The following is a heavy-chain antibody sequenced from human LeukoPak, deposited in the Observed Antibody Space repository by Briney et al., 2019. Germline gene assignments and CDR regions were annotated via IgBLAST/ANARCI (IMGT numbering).Heavy chain of an antibody. CDR2: INGGGGGT. D-gene: IGHD3-10*02. J-gene: IGHJ4*02. V-gene: IGHV3-23*01. CDR3: GRDLETMWMVDF. CDR1: GFTFRSYG. Sequence: HPGGSLRLSCAASGFTFRSYGMSWVRQAPGKGLEWVSGINGGGGGTYYANSVKGRFTISRDKSKNPLYLQMNSLRAEDTAVYFCGRDLETMWMVDFWGQGTLLRLFS.